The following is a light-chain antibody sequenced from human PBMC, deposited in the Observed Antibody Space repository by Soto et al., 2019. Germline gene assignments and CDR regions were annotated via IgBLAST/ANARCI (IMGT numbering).Light chain of an antibody. CDR1: SRDIGNYNY. CDR3: ASYRSANTLGV. V-gene: IGLV2-14*01. CDR2: EVT. J-gene: IGLJ1*01. Sequence: QSALTQPASVSGSPGQSITISCTGTSRDIGNYNYVSWYQHHPGKAPKLMIYEVTSRPSGVSDRFSGSKSGMTASLTISGLQPEDEADYFCASYRSANTLGVFGTGTKAPS.